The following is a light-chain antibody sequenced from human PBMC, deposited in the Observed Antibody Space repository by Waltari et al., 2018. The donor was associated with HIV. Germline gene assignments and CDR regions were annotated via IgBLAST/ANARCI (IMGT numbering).Light chain of an antibody. J-gene: IGKJ5*01. V-gene: IGKV3-11*01. CDR2: DTS. CDR1: QNVSNY. Sequence: EIVLTQSPATLSLSPGESATLSCRASQNVSNYLAWYQQKSGQAPRLLIYDTSNRAIGIPARFSGSGSGTDFTLTISSLEHEDCAVYYCQQRNNWPPRATFGQGTRLEIK. CDR3: QQRNNWPPRAT.